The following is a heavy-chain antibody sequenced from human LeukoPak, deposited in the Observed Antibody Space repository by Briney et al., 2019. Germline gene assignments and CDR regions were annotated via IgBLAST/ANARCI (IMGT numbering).Heavy chain of an antibody. CDR2: INPDGRTT. J-gene: IGHJ4*02. CDR3: VRDLGGSDDY. CDR1: GFTLSTYW. D-gene: IGHD2-15*01. Sequence: GGSLRLSCVAAGFTLSTYWMHWVRQAPGKGLVWVSHINPDGRTTRYANSVTGRFTISRDNAKNTADLQMSSLRAEDTAVYYCVRDLGGSDDYWGQGTLVTVSS. V-gene: IGHV3-74*01.